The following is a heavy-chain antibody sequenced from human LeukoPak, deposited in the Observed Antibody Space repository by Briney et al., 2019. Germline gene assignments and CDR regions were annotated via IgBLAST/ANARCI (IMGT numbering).Heavy chain of an antibody. V-gene: IGHV3-74*01. D-gene: IGHD3-10*01. J-gene: IGHJ4*02. CDR2: IKTDGSGA. Sequence: GGSLRLSCAASGFSFSSYWMHWVRQVPGKGLVWVSRIKTDGSGANYADSVTGRFTISRDNVKNTLFQQMNSLRVEDTAVYYCGRDLVYGSGSLDNWGQGTLVTVSS. CDR1: GFSFSSYW. CDR3: GRDLVYGSGSLDN.